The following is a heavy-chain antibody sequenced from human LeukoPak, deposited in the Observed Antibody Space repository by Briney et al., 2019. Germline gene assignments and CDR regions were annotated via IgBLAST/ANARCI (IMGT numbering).Heavy chain of an antibody. CDR1: GFTFSNYG. J-gene: IGHJ4*02. D-gene: IGHD3-22*01. V-gene: IGHV3-30*02. Sequence: GGFLRLSCAASGFTFSNYGMHWVRQAPGKGLEWLAFMRYDGSNTHYADSVKGRFTISRDNSKNTLFLQMNSLRSEDTALYYCARALYYDSSGYFNYWGQGTLVTVSS. CDR3: ARALYYDSSGYFNY. CDR2: MRYDGSNT.